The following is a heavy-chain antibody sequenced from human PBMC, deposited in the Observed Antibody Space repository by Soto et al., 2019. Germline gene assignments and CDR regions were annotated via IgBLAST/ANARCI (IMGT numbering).Heavy chain of an antibody. D-gene: IGHD5-18*01. J-gene: IGHJ1*01. CDR3: ARVPPYTKRFQH. CDR2: ISAYNGNT. CDR1: GYTFTSYG. Sequence: ASVKVSCKASGYTFTSYGISWVRHAPGQGLEWMGWISAYNGNTNYAQKLQGRVTMTTDTSTSTAYMELRSLRSDDTAVYYCARVPPYTKRFQHWGQGTLVTVSS. V-gene: IGHV1-18*01.